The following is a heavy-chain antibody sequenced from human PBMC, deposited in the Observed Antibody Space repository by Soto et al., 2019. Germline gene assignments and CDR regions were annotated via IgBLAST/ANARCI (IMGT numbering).Heavy chain of an antibody. Sequence: GGSLRLSCAASGFTFSNAWMSWVRQAPGKGLEWIGRIKSKTDGGTTDYAAPVKGRFTISRDDSKNTLYLQMNSLKTEGTAVYYCTTGVSMGYYYGMDVWGQGTTVTVSS. V-gene: IGHV3-15*01. CDR2: IKSKTDGGTT. CDR1: GFTFSNAW. J-gene: IGHJ6*01. CDR3: TTGVSMGYYYGMDV.